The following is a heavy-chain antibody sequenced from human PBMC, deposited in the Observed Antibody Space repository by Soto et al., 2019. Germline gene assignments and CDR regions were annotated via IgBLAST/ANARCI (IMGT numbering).Heavy chain of an antibody. Sequence: ASVKVSCKASGYTFNIYCLHCVRQAPGQRLEWMGWINAGMRWINAGNGNTKYSQKFQGRVAITRDTSASTAFMELSSLKSEDTAVYYCARDCTYCGGDTGLDAFDIWGQGTMVTVSS. CDR3: ARDCTYCGGDTGLDAFDI. J-gene: IGHJ3*02. CDR1: GYTFNIYC. CDR2: INAGMRWINAGNGNT. D-gene: IGHD2-21*01. V-gene: IGHV1-3*01.